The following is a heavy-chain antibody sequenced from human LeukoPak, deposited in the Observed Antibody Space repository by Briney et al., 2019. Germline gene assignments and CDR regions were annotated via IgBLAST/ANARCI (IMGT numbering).Heavy chain of an antibody. V-gene: IGHV5-51*01. CDR3: ARSSLAAAGPTDY. CDR1: GYSFTSYW. J-gene: IGHJ4*02. CDR2: IYPGDSDT. D-gene: IGHD6-13*01. Sequence: KNGESLKISCKGSGYSFTSYWIGWVRQMPGKGLEWMGIIYPGDSDTRYSPSFQGQVTISADKSISTAYLQWSSLKASDTVMYYCARSSLAAAGPTDYWGQGTLVTVSS.